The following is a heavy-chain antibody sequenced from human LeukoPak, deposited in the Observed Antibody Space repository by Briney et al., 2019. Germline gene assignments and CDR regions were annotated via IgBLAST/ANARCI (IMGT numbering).Heavy chain of an antibody. V-gene: IGHV4-59*12. CDR1: GGSISSYY. CDR2: IYYSGST. D-gene: IGHD6-13*01. Sequence: SETLSLTCTVSGGSISSYYWSWIRQPPGKGLEWIGSIYYSGSTYYNPSLKSRVTISVDTSKNQFSLKLSSVTAADTAVYYCARENLGVRYSSSCDFDYWGQGTLVTVSS. CDR3: ARENLGVRYSSSCDFDY. J-gene: IGHJ4*02.